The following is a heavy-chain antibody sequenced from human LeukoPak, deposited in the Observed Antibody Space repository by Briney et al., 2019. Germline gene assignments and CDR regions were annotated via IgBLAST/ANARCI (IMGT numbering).Heavy chain of an antibody. CDR3: ARGGNTMIVVVIGEKGFDI. Sequence: ASVKVSCKASGYTFTGYYMHWVRQAPGQGLEWMGWINPNSGGTNYAQKFQGRVTMTRDTSISTAYMELSRLRSDDTAVYYCARGGNTMIVVVIGEKGFDIWGQGTMVTVSS. V-gene: IGHV1-2*02. CDR1: GYTFTGYY. J-gene: IGHJ3*02. CDR2: INPNSGGT. D-gene: IGHD3-22*01.